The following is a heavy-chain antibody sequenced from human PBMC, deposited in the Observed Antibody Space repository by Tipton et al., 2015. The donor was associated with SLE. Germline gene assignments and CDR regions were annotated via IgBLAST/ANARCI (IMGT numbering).Heavy chain of an antibody. CDR2: IYFDGNS. Sequence: TLSLTCTVSGGSIGPYYWHWIRQFPGKALEWIGYIYFDGNSNGRGNYNPSLKSRVTISVDPSKMQFSLTLMSVTAADTAVYFCARIIAGHGDAFDVWGQGTMVTVSS. J-gene: IGHJ3*01. V-gene: IGHV4-59*12. CDR3: ARIIAGHGDAFDV. CDR1: GGSIGPYY.